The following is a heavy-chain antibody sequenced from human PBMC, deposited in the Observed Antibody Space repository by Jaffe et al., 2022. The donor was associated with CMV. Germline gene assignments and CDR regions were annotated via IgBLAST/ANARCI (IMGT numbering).Heavy chain of an antibody. CDR1: GGSFSGYY. Sequence: QVQLQQWGAGLLKPSETLSLTCAVYGGSFSGYYWSWIRQPPGKGLEWIGEINHSGSTNYNPSLKSRVTISVDTSKNQFSLKLSSVTAADTAVYYCARGAQYGDYWVDYWGQGTLVTVSS. CDR2: INHSGST. J-gene: IGHJ4*02. D-gene: IGHD4-17*01. V-gene: IGHV4-34*01. CDR3: ARGAQYGDYWVDY.